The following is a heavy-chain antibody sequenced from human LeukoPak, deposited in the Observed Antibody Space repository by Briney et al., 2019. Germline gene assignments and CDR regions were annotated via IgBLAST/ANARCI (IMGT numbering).Heavy chain of an antibody. CDR2: IKQDGSEK. CDR3: AKDPDCTSGVCYTFFDY. D-gene: IGHD2-8*01. V-gene: IGHV3-7*01. J-gene: IGHJ4*02. Sequence: GGSLRLSCAASRFTFSNYWMSWVRQAPGKGLEWVANIKQDGSEKYYVDSVKGRFTISRDNAKNSLYLQMNSLRAEDTAVYYCAKDPDCTSGVCYTFFDYWGQGTLVTVSS. CDR1: RFTFSNYW.